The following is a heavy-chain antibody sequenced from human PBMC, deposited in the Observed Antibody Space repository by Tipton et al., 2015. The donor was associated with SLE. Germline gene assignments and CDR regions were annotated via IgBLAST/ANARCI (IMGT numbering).Heavy chain of an antibody. J-gene: IGHJ4*02. V-gene: IGHV4-34*01. CDR1: GGSFSGYY. D-gene: IGHD6-13*01. CDR2: INHSGST. CDR3: ARQPIAAAGTSNYFDY. Sequence: TLSLTCAVYGGSFSGYYWSWIRQPPGKGLEWIGEINHSGSTNYNPSLKSRLTILVDTSKNQFSLKLSSVTAADTAVYYCARQPIAAAGTSNYFDYWGQGTLVTVSS.